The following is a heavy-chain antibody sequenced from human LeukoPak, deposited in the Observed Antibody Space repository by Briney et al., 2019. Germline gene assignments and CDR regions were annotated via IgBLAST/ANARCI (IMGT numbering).Heavy chain of an antibody. V-gene: IGHV4-61*02. J-gene: IGHJ4*02. CDR3: ARELAGYGKLDY. CDR2: IYTSGST. Sequence: PSQTLSLTCTVSGGSISSGSDFWSWIRQPAGKGLEWIGRIYTSGSTNYNPSLKSRVTISPGTSKNQFSLKLSSVTAADTAVYYCARELAGYGKLDYWGQGILVTVSS. D-gene: IGHD5-12*01. CDR1: GGSISSGSDF.